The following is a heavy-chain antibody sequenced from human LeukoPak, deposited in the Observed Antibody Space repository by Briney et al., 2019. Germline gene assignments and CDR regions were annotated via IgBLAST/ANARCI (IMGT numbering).Heavy chain of an antibody. CDR2: INPNSGGT. Sequence: ASVKVSCKASGYTFTGYYMHWVRQAPGQGFEWMGWINPNSGGTNYAQKFQGRVTMTRDTSISTAYMELSRLRSDDTAVYYCASDIDYYDSSGYQFDYWGQGTLVTVSS. J-gene: IGHJ4*02. V-gene: IGHV1-2*02. D-gene: IGHD3-22*01. CDR1: GYTFTGYY. CDR3: ASDIDYYDSSGYQFDY.